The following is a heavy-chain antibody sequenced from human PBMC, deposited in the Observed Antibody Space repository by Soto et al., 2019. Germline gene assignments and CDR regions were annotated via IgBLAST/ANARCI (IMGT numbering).Heavy chain of an antibody. CDR3: AKAYPYGDYVSYFDY. Sequence: EVQLVESGGGLVQWGGSLRLSCAASGFTFSGYSVNWVRQAPGKGLEWVSYISSGSKTIYYAESVKGRFTVSRDNARNSQYLQMNSLRDEDTAVYYCAKAYPYGDYVSYFDYWGQGTLVTVSS. CDR1: GFTFSGYS. V-gene: IGHV3-48*02. D-gene: IGHD4-17*01. CDR2: ISSGSKTI. J-gene: IGHJ4*02.